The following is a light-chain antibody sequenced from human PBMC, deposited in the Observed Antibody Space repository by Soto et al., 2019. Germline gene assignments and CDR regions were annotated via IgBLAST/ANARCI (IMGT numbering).Light chain of an antibody. V-gene: IGKV3-20*01. Sequence: EIVLTQAPGTLSLSPGERATLSCRASQGVSSSYLAWYQHKPGRAPRLLIHGASSRASGTPDRFSGSGSGTDFTLTISRLEPEDFAVYYCQQYGSSPWTFGQGTKVDIK. CDR1: QGVSSSY. J-gene: IGKJ1*01. CDR2: GAS. CDR3: QQYGSSPWT.